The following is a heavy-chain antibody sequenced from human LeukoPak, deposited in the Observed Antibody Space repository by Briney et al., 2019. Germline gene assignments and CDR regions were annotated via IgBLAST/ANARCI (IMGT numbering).Heavy chain of an antibody. CDR2: IGSTSSTI. CDR3: VRGRNVLRKSYYYYYMDV. D-gene: IGHD1-14*01. J-gene: IGHJ6*03. Sequence: GGSLRLSCAASGFTFSSYSMNWVRQAPGKGLEWVSYIGSTSSTIYYADSVKGRFTISRDNAKNSLYLQMNSLRAEDTAVYYCVRGRNVLRKSYYYYYMDVWGKGTTVTVSS. CDR1: GFTFSSYS. V-gene: IGHV3-48*01.